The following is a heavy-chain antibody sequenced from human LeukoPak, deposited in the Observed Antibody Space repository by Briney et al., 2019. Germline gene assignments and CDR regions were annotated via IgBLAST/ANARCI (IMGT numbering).Heavy chain of an antibody. CDR2: IGFGGTNK. D-gene: IGHD2-2*01. J-gene: IGHJ6*03. CDR3: AKGSIPAAVTYYMDV. Sequence: GGSLRLSCAASGFTFSHYGMHWVRQAPGRGLEWLAFIGFGGTNKYYADSVQGRFSISRDNSKNTLFVQMNSLRIEDTAVYFCAKGSIPAAVTYYMDVWDEGTTVTVSS. CDR1: GFTFSHYG. V-gene: IGHV3-30*02.